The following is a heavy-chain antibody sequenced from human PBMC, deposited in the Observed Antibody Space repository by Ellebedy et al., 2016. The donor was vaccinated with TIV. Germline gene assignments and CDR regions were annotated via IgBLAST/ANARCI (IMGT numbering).Heavy chain of an antibody. CDR2: INVSGGAT. J-gene: IGHJ5*02. D-gene: IGHD3-10*01. CDR3: AKGYGST. Sequence: GGSLRLSXAASGFTFSSHDMNRVRQVPGKGLEWVSIINVSGGATYYADSVKGRFIMSRDNSKSTLYLQMNSLRAEDTAVYYCAKGYGSTWGQGTLVTVSS. V-gene: IGHV3-23*01. CDR1: GFTFSSHD.